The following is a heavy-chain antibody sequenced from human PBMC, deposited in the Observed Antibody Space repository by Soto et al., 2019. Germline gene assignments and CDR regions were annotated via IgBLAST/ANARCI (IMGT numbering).Heavy chain of an antibody. CDR3: ARQSTIFGVVISSWFDP. D-gene: IGHD3-3*01. Sequence: SGGSISSSSYYWGWIRQPPGKGLEWIGSIYYSGSTYYNPSLKSRVTISVDTSKNQFSLKLSSVTAADTAVYYCARQSTIFGVVISSWFDPWGQGTLVTVSS. CDR1: GGSISSSSYY. J-gene: IGHJ5*02. CDR2: IYYSGST. V-gene: IGHV4-39*01.